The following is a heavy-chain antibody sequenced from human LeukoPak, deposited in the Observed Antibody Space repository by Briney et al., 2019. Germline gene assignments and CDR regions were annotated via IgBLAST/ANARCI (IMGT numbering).Heavy chain of an antibody. V-gene: IGHV4-30-2*01. J-gene: IGHJ5*02. CDR3: ARVSRYFDWLSPGGLNNWFDP. Sequence: SQTLSLTCAVSGGSISSGGYSWSWIRQPPGKGLEWIGYIYHSGSTYYNPSLKSRVTISVDRSKNQFSLKLSSVTAADTAVYYCARVSRYFDWLSPGGLNNWFDPWGQGTLVTVSS. CDR2: IYHSGST. CDR1: GGSISSGGYS. D-gene: IGHD3-9*01.